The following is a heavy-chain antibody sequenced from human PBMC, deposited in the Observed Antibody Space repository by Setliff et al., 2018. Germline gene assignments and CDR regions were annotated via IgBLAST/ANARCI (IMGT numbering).Heavy chain of an antibody. CDR1: GYTFTGYY. CDR2: INPNSGVA. Sequence: ASVKVSCKASGYTFTGYYIHWVRQAPGQGLEWMGWINPNSGVANYARRFEGRVTMTSDTSISTVYMEVNSLRSDDTAVYFCARDSASCDSTSCYWAVNWFDPWGQGTLVTVSS. V-gene: IGHV1-2*02. J-gene: IGHJ5*02. D-gene: IGHD2-2*01. CDR3: ARDSASCDSTSCYWAVNWFDP.